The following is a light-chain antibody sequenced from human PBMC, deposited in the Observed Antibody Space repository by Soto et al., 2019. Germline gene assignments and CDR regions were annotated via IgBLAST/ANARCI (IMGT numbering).Light chain of an antibody. J-gene: IGKJ3*01. CDR1: QSVSSD. V-gene: IGKV3-15*01. CDR2: GAS. Sequence: EIEMTQSPATLSVSPGERATLSCRASQSVSSDLAWYQQKPGQAPRLLFYGASARATDIPARFSGSGSGTEFTLTISSLQSEDFAVYYGQQYNNWPRTFGPGTKVDVK. CDR3: QQYNNWPRT.